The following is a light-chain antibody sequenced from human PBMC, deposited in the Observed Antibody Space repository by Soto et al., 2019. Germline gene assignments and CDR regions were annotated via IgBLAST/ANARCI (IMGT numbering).Light chain of an antibody. CDR2: GAS. J-gene: IGKJ2*01. CDR3: QQYGSSPPTYT. CDR1: QSVSSNY. Sequence: EIVLTQSPGTLSLSPGERATLSCRASQSVSSNYLAWYQQKPGQAPRLLIYGASSRATGIPDRFSGSGSGTDFTLTISRLEPEDSAVYYCQQYGSSPPTYTFGQGTKLEIK. V-gene: IGKV3-20*01.